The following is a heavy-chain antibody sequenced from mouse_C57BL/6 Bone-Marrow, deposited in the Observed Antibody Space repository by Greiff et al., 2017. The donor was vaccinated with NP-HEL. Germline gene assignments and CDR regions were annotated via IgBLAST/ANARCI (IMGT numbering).Heavy chain of an antibody. CDR2: IDPSDSYT. D-gene: IGHD1-1*01. CDR3: AREGITTVVARDY. Sequence: VKLMESGAELVKPGASVKLSCKASGYTFTSYWMQWVKQRPGQGLEWIGEIDPSDSYTNYNQKFKGKATLTVDTSSSTAYMQLSSLTSEDSAVYYCAREGITTVVARDYWGQGTTLTVSS. CDR1: GYTFTSYW. J-gene: IGHJ2*01. V-gene: IGHV1-50*01.